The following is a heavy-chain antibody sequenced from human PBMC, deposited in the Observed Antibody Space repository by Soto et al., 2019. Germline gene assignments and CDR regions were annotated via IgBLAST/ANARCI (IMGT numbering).Heavy chain of an antibody. V-gene: IGHV4-39*01. CDR1: GGTTTTDSYY. J-gene: IGHJ1*01. CDR3: ARRFEYFHH. CDR2: IYYSGST. Sequence: SEKLPLTSTVSGGTTTTDSYYWGWILQPPGKGLEWIGSIYYSGSTYYNPSLKSRVTISVDTSKNQFSLKLSSVTAADTAVYYCARRFEYFHHWGQGTLVTVS.